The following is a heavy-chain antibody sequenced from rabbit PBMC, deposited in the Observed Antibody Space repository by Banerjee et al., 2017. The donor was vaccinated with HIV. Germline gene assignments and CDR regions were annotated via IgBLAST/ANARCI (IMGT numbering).Heavy chain of an antibody. CDR2: IDPVFGST. D-gene: IGHD6-1*01. Sequence: QEQLVESGGGLVQPGGSLKLSCKASGFDFSSYGVSWVRQAPGKGLEWIGYIDPVFGSTVYASWVNGRFTISSHNAQNTLYLQLTSLTAADTATYFCARRSSIYATTGGACDVWGPGTLVTVS. V-gene: IGHV1S47*01. CDR3: ARRSSIYATTGGACDV. CDR1: GFDFSSYG. J-gene: IGHJ6*01.